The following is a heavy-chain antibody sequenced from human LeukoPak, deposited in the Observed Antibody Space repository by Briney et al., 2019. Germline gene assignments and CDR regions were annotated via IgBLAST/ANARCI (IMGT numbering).Heavy chain of an antibody. CDR1: GFTFSSYA. J-gene: IGHJ6*03. V-gene: IGHV3-23*01. CDR3: AKDGEQDLADYYMYD. CDR2: LIDTGGST. Sequence: GGSLRLSCAASGFTFSSYAMSWVREAPGKGLEWVSRLIDTGGSTYYAGSVKGRFTISRDNSKNTVYLQMNSLRAEDTAVYYCAKDGEQDLADYYMYDWGKGTTVTVSS. D-gene: IGHD6-13*01.